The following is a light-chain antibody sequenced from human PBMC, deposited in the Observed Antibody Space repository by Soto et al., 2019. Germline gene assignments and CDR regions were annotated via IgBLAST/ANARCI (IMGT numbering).Light chain of an antibody. V-gene: IGKV3-20*01. J-gene: IGKJ5*01. Sequence: EIVLTQSPGTLSLSPGERATLSGRASQSVSSSYLAWYQQKSGQAPRLLLYGASSRATGIPDRFSGSGSGTDFTLTISRLEPEDFAVFYCQQYSDSPITFGQGTRLEIK. CDR3: QQYSDSPIT. CDR2: GAS. CDR1: QSVSSSY.